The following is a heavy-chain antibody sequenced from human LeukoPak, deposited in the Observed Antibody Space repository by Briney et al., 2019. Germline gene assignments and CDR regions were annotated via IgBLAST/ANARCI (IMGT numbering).Heavy chain of an antibody. CDR3: ARATYCGGDCYSPYYYYMDV. V-gene: IGHV3-21*01. CDR1: GFTFSSYS. CDR2: ISSSSSYI. Sequence: GGSLRLSCAASGFTFSSYSMNWVRQAPGKGLEWVSSISSSSSYIYYADSVKGRFTISRDNAKNSLYLQMNSLRAEDTAVYYCARATYCGGDCYSPYYYYMDVWGSGTTVTVSS. D-gene: IGHD2-21*02. J-gene: IGHJ6*03.